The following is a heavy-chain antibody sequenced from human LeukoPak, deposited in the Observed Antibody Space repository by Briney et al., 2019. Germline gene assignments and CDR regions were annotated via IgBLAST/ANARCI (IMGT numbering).Heavy chain of an antibody. J-gene: IGHJ4*02. CDR2: ISSSSSYI. CDR1: GFTFSSYS. CDR3: ARDGGDSRAIRSYFDY. Sequence: PGGSLRLSCAASGFTFSSYSMNWVRQAPGKGLEWVSSISSSSSYIYYADSVKGRFTISRDNAKNSLYLQMNSLRAEDTAVYYCARDGGDSRAIRSYFDYWGQGTLVTVSS. D-gene: IGHD3-22*01. V-gene: IGHV3-21*01.